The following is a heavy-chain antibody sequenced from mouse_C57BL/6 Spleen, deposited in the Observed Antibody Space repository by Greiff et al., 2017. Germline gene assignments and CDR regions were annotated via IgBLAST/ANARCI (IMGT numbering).Heavy chain of an antibody. J-gene: IGHJ4*01. Sequence: EVQLQQSGPELVKPGASVKICCKASGYTFTDYYMNWVKQSHGKSLEWIGDINPNNGGTSYNQKFKGKATLTVDKSSSTAYMELRSLTSEDSAVYYCARSNYSNYGAMDYWGQGTSVTVSS. CDR3: ARSNYSNYGAMDY. CDR1: GYTFTDYY. CDR2: INPNNGGT. V-gene: IGHV1-26*01. D-gene: IGHD2-5*01.